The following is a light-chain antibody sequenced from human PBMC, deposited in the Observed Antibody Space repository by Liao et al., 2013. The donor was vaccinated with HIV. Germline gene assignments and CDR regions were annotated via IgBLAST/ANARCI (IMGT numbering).Light chain of an antibody. J-gene: IGLJ2*01. V-gene: IGLV3-1*01. CDR1: KLGDQF. CDR2: QDV. Sequence: SYELTQPPSVSVSPGQTASITCSGDKLGDQFASWYQQKPGQSPVLVISQDVKRPSGIPERFSGSSSGNTVTLTISGAQPMDEADYYCQAWDSSTVVFGGGTKLTVL. CDR3: QAWDSSTVV.